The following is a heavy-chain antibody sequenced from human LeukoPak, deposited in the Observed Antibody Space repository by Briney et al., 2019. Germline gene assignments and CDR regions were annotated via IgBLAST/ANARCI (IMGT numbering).Heavy chain of an antibody. CDR3: ARGTYYDSSGYAY. V-gene: IGHV1-2*02. D-gene: IGHD3-22*01. Sequence: ASVKVSCKASGYTFTGYYMHWVRQAPGQGLEWMGWINPNSGGTNYAQRFQGRVTMTRDTSISTAYMELSRLRSDDTAVYYCARGTYYDSSGYAYWGQGTLVTVSS. J-gene: IGHJ4*02. CDR1: GYTFTGYY. CDR2: INPNSGGT.